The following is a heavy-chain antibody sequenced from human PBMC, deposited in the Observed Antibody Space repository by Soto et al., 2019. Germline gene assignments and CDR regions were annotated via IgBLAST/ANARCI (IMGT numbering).Heavy chain of an antibody. D-gene: IGHD3-22*01. V-gene: IGHV1-2*04. J-gene: IGHJ3*02. CDR2: INPNSGGT. CDR3: ARDEQLADYYDNSGPSAGFAFDI. Sequence: ASVKVSCKASGYTFTGYYMHWVRQAPGQGLEWMGWINPNSGGTNYAQKFQGWVTMTRDTSISTAYMELSRLRSDDTAVYYCARDEQLADYYDNSGPSAGFAFDIWGQGTMVTVSS. CDR1: GYTFTGYY.